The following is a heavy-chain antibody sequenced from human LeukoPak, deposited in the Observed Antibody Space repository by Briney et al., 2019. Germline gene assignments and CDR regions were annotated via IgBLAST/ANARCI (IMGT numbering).Heavy chain of an antibody. CDR1: GDSISGYY. D-gene: IGHD1-14*01. CDR2: IYTSVST. Sequence: SETLSVTCTVPGDSISGYYWSWIRQPAGKGLEWIGRIYTSVSTNYNPSLKSRVTKPVDTSKNQFSLKLSSVPAAHTAVYYRAREVRPSPRNPGREPLFDYWGQGTLVTVSS. CDR3: AREVRPSPRNPGREPLFDY. J-gene: IGHJ4*02. V-gene: IGHV4-4*07.